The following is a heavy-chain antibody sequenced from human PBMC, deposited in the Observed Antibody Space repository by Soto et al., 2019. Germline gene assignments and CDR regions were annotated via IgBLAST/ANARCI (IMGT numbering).Heavy chain of an antibody. D-gene: IGHD3-10*01. CDR2: IYHTGTT. CDR1: AGSISTTNW. Sequence: LTCAVSAGSISTTNWYVWVRQPPGMGLEWIGEIYHTGTTTYNPSLKSRVTMSVDTSKNQFSLRLSFVTAADTAVYYCATSSGSAYGLDVWGPGATVTVSS. V-gene: IGHV4-4*02. CDR3: ATSSGSAYGLDV. J-gene: IGHJ6*02.